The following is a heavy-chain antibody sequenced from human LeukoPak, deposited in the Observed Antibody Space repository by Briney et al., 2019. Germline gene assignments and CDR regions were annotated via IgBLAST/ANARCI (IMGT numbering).Heavy chain of an antibody. J-gene: IGHJ4*02. CDR3: ARLRSDSGSYPTVDY. Sequence: GESLRISCKGSGYGFTSYWIGWVRQMPGKGLEWMGIIYPGDSDTRYSPSFQGQVTISADKSISAAYLQWSSLKASDTAMYYCARLRSDSGSYPTVDYWGQGTLVTVSS. CDR1: GYGFTSYW. CDR2: IYPGDSDT. D-gene: IGHD1-26*01. V-gene: IGHV5-51*01.